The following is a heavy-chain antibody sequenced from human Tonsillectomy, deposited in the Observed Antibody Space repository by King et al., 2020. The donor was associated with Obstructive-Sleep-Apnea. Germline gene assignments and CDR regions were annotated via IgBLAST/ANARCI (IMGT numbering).Heavy chain of an antibody. V-gene: IGHV3-53*04. CDR2: IYSGGST. J-gene: IGHJ3*02. CDR1: GLTVSSNY. CDR3: ARGLFRGAFDI. Sequence: VQLVESGGGLVQPGGSLRLSCAASGLTVSSNYMSWVRQAPGKGLEWVSVIYSGGSTYYADSVKGRFTISRHNSKNTLYLQMNSLRAEDTAVYYCARGLFRGAFDIWGQGTMVTVSS.